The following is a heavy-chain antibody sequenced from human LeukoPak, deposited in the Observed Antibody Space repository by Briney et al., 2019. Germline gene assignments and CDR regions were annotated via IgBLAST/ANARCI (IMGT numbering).Heavy chain of an antibody. Sequence: PGGSLRLSCAASGFTVSSNYMSWVRQAPGEGLEWVSVIYSGGSTYYADSVKGRFTIFRDNAKNTLNLQMNSLRAEDTAVYYCARYGSGYDLIDYWGQGTLVTVSS. V-gene: IGHV3-53*01. CDR1: GFTVSSNY. J-gene: IGHJ4*02. D-gene: IGHD5-12*01. CDR2: IYSGGST. CDR3: ARYGSGYDLIDY.